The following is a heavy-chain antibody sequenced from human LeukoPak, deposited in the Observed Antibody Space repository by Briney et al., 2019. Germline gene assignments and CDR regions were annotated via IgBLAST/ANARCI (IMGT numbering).Heavy chain of an antibody. Sequence: PSETLSLTCTVPGGSISSSSYYWGWIRQPPGKGLEWIGSIYYSGSTYYNPSLKSRVTISVDTSKNQFSLKLSSVTAADTAVYYCARHSVTKMIDYWGQGTLVTVSS. CDR1: GGSISSSSYY. CDR3: ARHSVTKMIDY. J-gene: IGHJ4*02. V-gene: IGHV4-39*01. D-gene: IGHD4-11*01. CDR2: IYYSGST.